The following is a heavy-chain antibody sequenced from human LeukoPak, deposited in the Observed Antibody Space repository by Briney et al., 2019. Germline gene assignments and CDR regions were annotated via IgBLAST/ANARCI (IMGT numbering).Heavy chain of an antibody. V-gene: IGHV3-23*01. J-gene: IGHJ4*02. Sequence: GGSLRLSCAASGFTFSSYAMSWVRQAPGKGLEWVSAISGSGGSTYYADSVKGRFTISRDNSKNTLYLQMNSLRAEDTAVYYCAKGATYYYGSGSPFDYWGQGTLVTVSS. D-gene: IGHD3-10*01. CDR3: AKGATYYYGSGSPFDY. CDR2: ISGSGGST. CDR1: GFTFSSYA.